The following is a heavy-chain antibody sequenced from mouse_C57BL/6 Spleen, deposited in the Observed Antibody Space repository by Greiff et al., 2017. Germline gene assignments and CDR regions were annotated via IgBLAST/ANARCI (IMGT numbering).Heavy chain of an antibody. Sequence: EVQLVESGGGLVKPGGSLKLSCAASGFTFSDYGMPWVRQAPEKGLEWVAYISSGGSTIYYADTVKGRFTISRDNAKNTLFLQMTSLRSEDTAVYYWARDYYGSSGYIDVWGTGTTVTVSS. CDR3: ARDYYGSSGYIDV. CDR1: GFTFSDYG. D-gene: IGHD1-1*01. CDR2: ISSGGSTI. J-gene: IGHJ1*03. V-gene: IGHV5-17*01.